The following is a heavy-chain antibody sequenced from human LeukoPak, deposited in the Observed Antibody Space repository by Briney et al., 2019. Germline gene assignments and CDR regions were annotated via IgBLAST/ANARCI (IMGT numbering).Heavy chain of an antibody. Sequence: GGSLRLSCAASGFTFANYDMSWVRQAPGKGLEWVSTISDSGHSTSYADSVKGRFTISRDNSKNTLYLQMNSLRAEDTALYYCATGEFYFDFWGQGTLVTVSS. J-gene: IGHJ4*02. CDR1: GFTFANYD. D-gene: IGHD3-16*01. V-gene: IGHV3-23*01. CDR3: ATGEFYFDF. CDR2: ISDSGHST.